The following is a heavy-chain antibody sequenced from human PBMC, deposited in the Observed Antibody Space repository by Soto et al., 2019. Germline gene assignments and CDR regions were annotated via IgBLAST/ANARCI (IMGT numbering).Heavy chain of an antibody. D-gene: IGHD3-22*01. Sequence: SETLSLTCAVSGGSISSGGYSWSWIRQPPGKGLEWIGYIYYSGSTYYNPSLKSRVTISVDTSRNQFSLKLSSVTAADTAVYYCARGPPDDRSGYYYWGQVTLVTVSS. J-gene: IGHJ4*02. V-gene: IGHV4-31*11. CDR2: IYYSGST. CDR3: ARGPPDDRSGYYY. CDR1: GGSISSGGYS.